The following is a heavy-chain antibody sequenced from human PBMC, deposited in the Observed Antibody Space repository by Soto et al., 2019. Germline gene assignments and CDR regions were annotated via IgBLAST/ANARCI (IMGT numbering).Heavy chain of an antibody. CDR2: IIPIFGTA. CDR1: GGTFSSYA. CDR3: ARDLDTAIRD. Sequence: SVKVSCKASGGTFSSYAISWVRQAPGQGLEWMGGIIPIFGTASYAQKFQGRVTITADESTSTAYMELSSLRSDDTAVYYCARDLDTAIRDWGQGTLVTV. J-gene: IGHJ4*02. V-gene: IGHV1-69*13. D-gene: IGHD5-18*01.